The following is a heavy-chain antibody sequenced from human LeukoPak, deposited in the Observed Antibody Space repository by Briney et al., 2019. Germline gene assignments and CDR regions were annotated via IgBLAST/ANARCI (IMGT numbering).Heavy chain of an antibody. D-gene: IGHD3-3*01. Sequence: SETLSLTCTVSGGSISSYYWSWIRQPPGKGLEWIGYIYYSGSTNYNPSLKSRVTISVDTSKNQFSLKLSSVTAADTAVYYCAGDEYYDFWSGYAFDIWGQGTMVTVSS. CDR2: IYYSGST. CDR1: GGSISSYY. CDR3: AGDEYYDFWSGYAFDI. V-gene: IGHV4-59*01. J-gene: IGHJ3*02.